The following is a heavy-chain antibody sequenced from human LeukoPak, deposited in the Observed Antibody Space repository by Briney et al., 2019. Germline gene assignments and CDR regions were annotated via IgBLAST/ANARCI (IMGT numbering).Heavy chain of an antibody. D-gene: IGHD6-6*01. V-gene: IGHV4-31*03. J-gene: IGHJ4*02. CDR1: GGSISSGGYY. CDR3: ARGSSSSSPSLSYFDY. CDR2: IYYSGST. Sequence: KPSETLSLTCTVSGGSISSGGYYWSWIRQHPGKGLEWIGYIYYSGSTYYNPSLKSRVTISLDTSKNQFSLKLSSVTAADTAVYYCARGSSSSSPSLSYFDYWGQGTLVTVSS.